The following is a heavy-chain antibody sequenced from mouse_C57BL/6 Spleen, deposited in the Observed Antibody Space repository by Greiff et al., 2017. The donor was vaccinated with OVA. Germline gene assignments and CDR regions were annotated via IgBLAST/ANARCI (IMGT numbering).Heavy chain of an antibody. V-gene: IGHV1-82*01. D-gene: IGHD2-3*01. CDR2: IYPGDGDT. CDR3: ARGQDGYSAMDY. J-gene: IGHJ4*01. CDR1: GYAFSSSW. Sequence: QVQLKESGPELVKPGASVKISCKASGYAFSSSWMNWVKQRPGKGLEWIGRIYPGDGDTNYNGKFKGKATLTADKSSSTAYMQLSSLTSEDSAVYFCARGQDGYSAMDYWGQGTSVTVSS.